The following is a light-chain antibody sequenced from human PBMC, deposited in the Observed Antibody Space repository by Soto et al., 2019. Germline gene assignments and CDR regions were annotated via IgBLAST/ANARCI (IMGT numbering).Light chain of an antibody. CDR3: QQCATSPLT. V-gene: IGKV3-20*01. CDR1: QTVSKDY. J-gene: IGKJ1*01. Sequence: EIVLTQSPGTLSLSPGERATLSCRASQTVSKDYLAWYQQKPGQAPRLLIYDASNRATGIPDRFSGSGSGTDFTLTISRLEPEDVAVYYCQQCATSPLTFGQGTKVEIK. CDR2: DAS.